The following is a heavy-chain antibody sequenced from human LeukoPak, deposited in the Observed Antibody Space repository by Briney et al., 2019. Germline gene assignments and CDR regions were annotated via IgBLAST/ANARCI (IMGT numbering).Heavy chain of an antibody. J-gene: IGHJ4*02. Sequence: GGSLRLSCSASGFSLSVSDIHWVRQASGKGLEWVARIKTEIESYATAYAASVKGRFTVSRDDSLNTAYLQMNSLKTEDTAVYYCSRRLATTTGPFLWGQGFLVTVSS. CDR1: GFSLSVSD. D-gene: IGHD5-24*01. CDR2: IKTEIESYAT. V-gene: IGHV3-73*01. CDR3: SRRLATTTGPFL.